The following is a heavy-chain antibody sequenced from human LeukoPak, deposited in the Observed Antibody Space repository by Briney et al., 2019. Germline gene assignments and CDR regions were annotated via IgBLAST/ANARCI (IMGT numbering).Heavy chain of an antibody. V-gene: IGHV4-61*02. CDR3: ARHDVTEVAFDI. J-gene: IGHJ3*02. CDR1: GGSISSGSYY. CDR2: IYTSGST. Sequence: TLSLTCTVSGGSISSGSYYWSWIRQPAGKGLEWIGRIYTSGSTKYNPSLMSRVTISVDTSKNQFSLKLRSVTAADTAVYYCARHDVTEVAFDIWGQGTMVTVSS.